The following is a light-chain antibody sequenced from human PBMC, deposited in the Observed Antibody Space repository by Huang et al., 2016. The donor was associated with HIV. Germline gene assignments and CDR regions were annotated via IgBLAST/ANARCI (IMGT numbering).Light chain of an antibody. CDR3: QQYNSWRPSIT. CDR2: GPS. V-gene: IGKV3-15*01. J-gene: IGKJ5*01. CDR1: QSITSN. Sequence: EVVMTQSPATLAVSPGERATLSCRASQSITSNFAWYQQKPGKAPRLLIYGPSTRAPDTPARCSGSGSEREFTLTISSLQSEDFAVYYCQQYNSWRPSITFGQGTRLEIK.